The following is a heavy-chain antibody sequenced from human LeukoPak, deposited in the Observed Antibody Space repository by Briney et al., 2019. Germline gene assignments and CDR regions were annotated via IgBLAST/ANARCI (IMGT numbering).Heavy chain of an antibody. V-gene: IGHV5-51*01. D-gene: IGHD6-6*01. Sequence: SLHLSCKGSDYRFPRYSMGWARQMPGKGLEWMGIIYPGDSDTRYSPSFQGQVTISADKSISTAYLQWSSLKASDTAMYYCARPSSPNAFDIWGQGTMVTVSS. CDR2: IYPGDSDT. CDR3: ARPSSPNAFDI. J-gene: IGHJ3*02. CDR1: DYRFPRYS.